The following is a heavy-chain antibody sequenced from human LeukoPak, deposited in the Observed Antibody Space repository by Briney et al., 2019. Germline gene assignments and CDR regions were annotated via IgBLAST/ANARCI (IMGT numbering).Heavy chain of an antibody. CDR3: ASGSGYDYDYYGMDV. J-gene: IGHJ6*02. D-gene: IGHD5-12*01. CDR1: GGAISSYY. V-gene: IGHV4-59*01. Sequence: SETLGLTCTVSGGAISSYYWSWIRQPPGKGLEWIGYIYYSGSTNYNPSLKSRVTISVDTSKNQFSLKLSSVTAADTAVYYCASGSGYDYDYYGMDVWGQGTTVTVSS. CDR2: IYYSGST.